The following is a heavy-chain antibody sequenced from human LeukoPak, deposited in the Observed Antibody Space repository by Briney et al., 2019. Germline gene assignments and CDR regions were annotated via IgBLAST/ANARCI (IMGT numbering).Heavy chain of an antibody. V-gene: IGHV1-69*05. CDR2: IIPIFGTA. D-gene: IGHD3-22*01. CDR1: GGTFSSYA. Sequence: SVKVSCKASGGTFSSYAISWVRQAPGQGLEWMGGIIPIFGTANYAQKFQGRVTTTTDESTSTAYMELSSLRSEDTAVYYCARDFRDSSGYSHAEYFQHWGQGTLVTVSS. CDR3: ARDFRDSSGYSHAEYFQH. J-gene: IGHJ1*01.